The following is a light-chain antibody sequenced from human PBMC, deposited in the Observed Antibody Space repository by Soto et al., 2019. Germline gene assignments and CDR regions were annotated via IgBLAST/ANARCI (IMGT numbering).Light chain of an antibody. Sequence: EVVMRQSPATLSVSPGEGATLSCRASQGIGDTLAWYQHKPGQAPRLLIYGVSSRATGIPDRFSGSGSGADFTLTISRLEPEDFAVYFCQHYGTSPLTFGQGTKVDIK. V-gene: IGKV3-20*01. CDR3: QHYGTSPLT. J-gene: IGKJ1*01. CDR1: QGIGDT. CDR2: GVS.